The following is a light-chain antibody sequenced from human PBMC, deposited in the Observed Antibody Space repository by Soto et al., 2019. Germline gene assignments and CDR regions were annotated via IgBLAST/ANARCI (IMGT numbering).Light chain of an antibody. J-gene: IGLJ3*02. CDR3: QVWDSSSDHRV. V-gene: IGLV3-21*02. CDR1: NIGSKT. Sequence: SYELTQPPSVPVAPGQTARITCGGNNIGSKTVHWYQQKPGQAPVLVVYDDNDRPSGIPERFSGSNSGNTATLTISRVEAGDEADYYCQVWDSSSDHRVFGGGTKLTVL. CDR2: DDN.